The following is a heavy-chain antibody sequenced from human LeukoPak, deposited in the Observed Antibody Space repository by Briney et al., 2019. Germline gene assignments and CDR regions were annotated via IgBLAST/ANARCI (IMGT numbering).Heavy chain of an antibody. CDR2: IYTSGST. D-gene: IGHD3-22*01. CDR1: GVSISSYY. J-gene: IGHJ4*02. Sequence: SETLSLTYTVSGVSISSYYWSWLRQPAGKGLEWIGRIYTSGSTNYNPCLTSRVTISVDTSKNQFSLKLSYVSAADRAVYYWARSPTYYYDSSGYYYYFDYWGQGTLVTVSS. CDR3: ARSPTYYYDSSGYYYYFDY. V-gene: IGHV4-4*07.